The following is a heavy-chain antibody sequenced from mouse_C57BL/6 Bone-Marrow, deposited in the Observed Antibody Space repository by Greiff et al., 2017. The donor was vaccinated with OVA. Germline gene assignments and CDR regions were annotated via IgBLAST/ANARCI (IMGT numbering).Heavy chain of an antibody. CDR3: ARGVLPGWAY. D-gene: IGHD2-14*01. J-gene: IGHJ3*01. Sequence: EVQLQQSGPELVKPGASVKISCKASGYTFTDYYMNWVKQSHGKSLEWIGDINPNNGGTSYNQKFKGKATLTVDKSSSTAYMELRSLTSEDSAVYYCARGVLPGWAYWGQGTLVTVSA. V-gene: IGHV1-26*01. CDR1: GYTFTDYY. CDR2: INPNNGGT.